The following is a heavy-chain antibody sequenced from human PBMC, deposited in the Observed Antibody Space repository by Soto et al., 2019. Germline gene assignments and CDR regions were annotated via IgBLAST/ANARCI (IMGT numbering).Heavy chain of an antibody. CDR2: FSWDAGRI. V-gene: IGHV3-9*01. CDR3: AKLVVQATQPRYYCYGMDG. D-gene: IGHD2-15*01. J-gene: IGHJ6*02. CDR1: GFNFTEYA. Sequence: GGSLRRSCAASGFNFTEYAMHWVRHIPGKGLAWPPGFSWDAGRIGYADSGKGRFSISRDNAKRSLFLQMNSLSPEATALSYRAKLVVQATQPRYYCYGMDGWRQETTVAVAS.